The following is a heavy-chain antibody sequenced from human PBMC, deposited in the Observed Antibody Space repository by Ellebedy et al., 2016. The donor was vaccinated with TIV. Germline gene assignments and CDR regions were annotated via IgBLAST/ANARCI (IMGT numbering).Heavy chain of an antibody. J-gene: IGHJ5*02. V-gene: IGHV3-48*04. CDR3: ARDHAGFGP. Sequence: GESLKISXAASGFTFSSYSMNWVRQAPGKGLEWVSYISSSSSTIYYADSVKGRFTISRDNAKNSLYLQMNSLRAEDTAVYYCARDHAGFGPWGQGTLVTVSS. CDR1: GFTFSSYS. CDR2: ISSSSSTI.